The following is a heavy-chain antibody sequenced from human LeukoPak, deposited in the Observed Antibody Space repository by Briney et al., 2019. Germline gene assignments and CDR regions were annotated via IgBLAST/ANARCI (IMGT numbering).Heavy chain of an antibody. CDR1: RFTVSSNY. CDR3: ARDYPTYYYGSGSYHYGMDV. D-gene: IGHD3-10*01. V-gene: IGHV3-53*01. CDR2: IYSGGST. J-gene: IGHJ6*04. Sequence: GGSLRLSCAASRFTVSSNYMSWVRQAPGKGLEWVSVIYSGGSTYYADSVKGRFTISRDNSKNTLYLQMNSLRAEDTAVYYCARDYPTYYYGSGSYHYGMDVWGKGTTVTVSS.